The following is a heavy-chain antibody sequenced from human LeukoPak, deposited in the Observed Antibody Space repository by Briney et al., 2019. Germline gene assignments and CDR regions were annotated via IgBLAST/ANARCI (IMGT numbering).Heavy chain of an antibody. CDR1: GGSISRYY. CDR2: IYYSGST. CDR3: ARRGYSSGWYYFDY. D-gene: IGHD6-19*01. J-gene: IGHJ4*02. Sequence: SETLSLTCTVSGGSISRYYWSWIRQPPGKGLEWIGYIYYSGSTNYNPSLKSRVTISVDTSKNQFSLKLSSVTAADTAVYYCARRGYSSGWYYFDYWGQGTLVTVSS. V-gene: IGHV4-59*08.